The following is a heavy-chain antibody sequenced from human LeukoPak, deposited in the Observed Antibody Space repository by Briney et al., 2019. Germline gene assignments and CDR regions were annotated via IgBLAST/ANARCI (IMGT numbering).Heavy chain of an antibody. V-gene: IGHV4-34*01. CDR3: ARNGGSSGYYYGRRSSYYYYYMDV. CDR2: INHSGST. CDR1: GGSFSGYY. Sequence: PSETLSLTCAVYGGSFSGYYWSWFRQPPGKGLEWIGEINHSGSTNYNPSLKSRVTISVDTSKNQFSLKLSSVTAADTAVYYCARNGGSSGYYYGRRSSYYYYYMDVWGKGTTVTVSS. D-gene: IGHD3-22*01. J-gene: IGHJ6*03.